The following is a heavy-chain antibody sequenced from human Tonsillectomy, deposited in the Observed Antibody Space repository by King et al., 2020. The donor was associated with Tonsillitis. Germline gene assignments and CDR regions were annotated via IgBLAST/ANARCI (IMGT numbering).Heavy chain of an antibody. D-gene: IGHD4-17*01. Sequence: VQLQQWGAGLLKPSETLSLTCAVSGGSFSGYYWSWIRQPPGKGLEWIGEINHSGSTNYNPSLKSRVTISVDTSKNQFSLKLSSVTAADTAVYYCARGSHKGPTVTTYDRELRRHNYYYYYMDVWGKGTTVTVSS. CDR1: GGSFSGYY. J-gene: IGHJ6*03. CDR3: ARGSHKGPTVTTYDRELRRHNYYYYYMDV. CDR2: INHSGST. V-gene: IGHV4-34*01.